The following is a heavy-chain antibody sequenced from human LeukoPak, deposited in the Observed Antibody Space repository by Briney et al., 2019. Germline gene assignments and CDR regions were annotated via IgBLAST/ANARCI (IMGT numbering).Heavy chain of an antibody. CDR1: GGSIRSSYYY. V-gene: IGHV4-39*07. D-gene: IGHD6-19*01. CDR3: ARGGRYSSGWYGMNY. J-gene: IGHJ4*02. Sequence: SETLSLTCTVSGGSIRSSYYYWGWIRQPPGKGLEWIGSIYDSGSTYYNPSLKSRVTISVDTSKNQFSLKLSSVTAADTAVYYCARGGRYSSGWYGMNYWGQGTLVTVSS. CDR2: IYDSGST.